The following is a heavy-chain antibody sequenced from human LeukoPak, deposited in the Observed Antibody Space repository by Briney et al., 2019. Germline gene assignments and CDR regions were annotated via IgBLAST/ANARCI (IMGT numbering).Heavy chain of an antibody. D-gene: IGHD1-26*01. CDR1: GFTHSSYA. CDR3: ANLVGATEYFDY. CDR2: ISGSGGST. J-gene: IGHJ4*02. V-gene: IGHV3-23*01. Sequence: SGGSLRLSCAASGFTHSSYAMSWVRQAPGKGLEWVSAISGSGGSTYYADSVKGRFTISRDNSKNTLYLQMNSLRAEDTAVYYCANLVGATEYFDYWGQGTLVTVSS.